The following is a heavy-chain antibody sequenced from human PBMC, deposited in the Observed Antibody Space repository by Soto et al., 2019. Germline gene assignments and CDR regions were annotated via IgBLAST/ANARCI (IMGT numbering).Heavy chain of an antibody. CDR2: IRSFDYRT. D-gene: IGHD6-19*01. V-gene: IGHV3-23*01. CDR3: AKDVESGWYEAFDY. Sequence: GGSLKLSCTASGFAFSQYGMSWVRQAPGKGLEWVSSIRSFDYRTNYADSVKGRFTISRDNSKSTLSLQMNSLRAEDTAVYYCAKDVESGWYEAFDYWGPGTLVTVSS. CDR1: GFAFSQYG. J-gene: IGHJ4*02.